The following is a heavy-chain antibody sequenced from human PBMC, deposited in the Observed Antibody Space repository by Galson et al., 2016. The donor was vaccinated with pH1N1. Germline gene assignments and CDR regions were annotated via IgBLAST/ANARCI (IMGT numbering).Heavy chain of an antibody. J-gene: IGHJ6*02. Sequence: SVKVSCKASGYTFTSYGITWVRQAPGEGLEWMGWISAYTGNRNYAQKLQGRVTVTTDTSTSTAYMELRSLRSDDTAVYYRARDAPRGFQYYGMDVWGQGTTVTVSS. CDR2: ISAYTGNR. CDR3: ARDAPRGFQYYGMDV. D-gene: IGHD3-16*01. CDR1: GYTFTSYG. V-gene: IGHV1-18*01.